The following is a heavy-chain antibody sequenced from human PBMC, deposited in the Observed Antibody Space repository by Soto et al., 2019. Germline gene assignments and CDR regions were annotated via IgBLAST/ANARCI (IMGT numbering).Heavy chain of an antibody. V-gene: IGHV1-69*04. J-gene: IGHJ6*02. CDR1: GYTFTSYG. CDR2: IIPILGIA. D-gene: IGHD3-22*01. CDR3: ARIGGYYDSSGYHSAGIYYYGMDV. Sequence: GASVKVSCKASGYTFTSYGIRWVRQAPRQGLEWMGRIIPILGIANYAQKFQGRVTITADKSTSTAYMELSSLRSEDTAVYYCARIGGYYDSSGYHSAGIYYYGMDVWGQGTTVTVSS.